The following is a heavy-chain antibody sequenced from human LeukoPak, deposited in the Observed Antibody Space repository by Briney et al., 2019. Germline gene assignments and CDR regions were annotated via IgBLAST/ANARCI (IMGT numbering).Heavy chain of an antibody. Sequence: SQTLSLTCTVSGDSISSGDYYWSWIRQPPGKGLEWVGYISYSGTTYYNPSLKSRVTISVDTSKNQFSLKLSSVTAADTAVYYCARRQSVRSVGFDYWGQGTLVTVSS. J-gene: IGHJ4*02. CDR3: ARRQSVRSVGFDY. CDR1: GDSISSGDYY. V-gene: IGHV4-30-4*01. CDR2: ISYSGTT. D-gene: IGHD5/OR15-5a*01.